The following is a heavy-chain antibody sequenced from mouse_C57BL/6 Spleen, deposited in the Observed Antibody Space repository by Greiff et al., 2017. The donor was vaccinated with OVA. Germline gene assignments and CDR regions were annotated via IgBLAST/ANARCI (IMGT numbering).Heavy chain of an antibody. CDR3: ARRKLVFDY. D-gene: IGHD4-1*01. CDR1: GFTFSSYG. CDR2: ISSGGSYT. V-gene: IGHV5-6*02. J-gene: IGHJ2*01. Sequence: DVMLVESGGDLVKPGGSLKLSCAASGFTFSSYGMSWVRQTPDKRLEWVATISSGGSYTYYPDSVKGRFTISRDNAKNTLYLQMSSLKSEDTAMYYCARRKLVFDYWGQGTTLTVSS.